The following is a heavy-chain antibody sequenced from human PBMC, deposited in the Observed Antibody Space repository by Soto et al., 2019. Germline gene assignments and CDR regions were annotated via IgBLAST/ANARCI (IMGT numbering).Heavy chain of an antibody. CDR3: ARGDDISGYFLDAFDI. D-gene: IGHD3-22*01. V-gene: IGHV1-8*01. Sequence: ASVKVSCKASGYTFTSYDINWVRQATGQGLEWMGWMNPNSGNTGYAQKFQGRVTMTRNTSISTAYMELSSLRSEDTAAYYCARGDDISGYFLDAFDIWGQGTMVTVSS. CDR2: MNPNSGNT. CDR1: GYTFTSYD. J-gene: IGHJ3*02.